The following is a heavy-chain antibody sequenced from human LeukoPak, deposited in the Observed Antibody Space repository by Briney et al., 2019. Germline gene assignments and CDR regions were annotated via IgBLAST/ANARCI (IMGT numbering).Heavy chain of an antibody. Sequence: KASETLSLTCAVYGGSFRGYHWSLIRQPPGKGLGWIWQINHSGSTNYNPPLKSRVTISVHTSKKQFYLTLTSVTAADTAVYYCARGRAARFDYWGQGTLVTVSS. V-gene: IGHV4-34*01. CDR2: INHSGST. J-gene: IGHJ4*02. CDR1: GGSFRGYH. CDR3: ARGRAARFDY. D-gene: IGHD6-6*01.